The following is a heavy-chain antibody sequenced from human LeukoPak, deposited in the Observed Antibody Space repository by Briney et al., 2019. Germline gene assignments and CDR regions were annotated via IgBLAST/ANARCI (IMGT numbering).Heavy chain of an antibody. CDR2: IDSDGSGA. V-gene: IGHV3-74*01. J-gene: IGHJ4*02. CDR3: ARDGSLPDY. CDR1: GFTFSSYW. Sequence: PGGSLRLSCAASGFTFSSYWMHWVRQAPGKGLVWVSRIDSDGSGAIYADSVKGRSTISRDNAKNTLYLQMNSQRAEDTAVYYCARDGSLPDYWGQGTLVTVSS. D-gene: IGHD2-15*01.